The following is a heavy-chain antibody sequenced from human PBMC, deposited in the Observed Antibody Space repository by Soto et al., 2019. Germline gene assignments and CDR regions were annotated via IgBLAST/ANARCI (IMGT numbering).Heavy chain of an antibody. Sequence: QVQLVESGGGVVQPGRSLRLSCAASGFTFSSYAMHWVRQALGKGLEWVAVISYDGSNKYYADSVKGRFTISRDNSKNTLYLQMNSLRAEDTAVYYCASDIVVVPAATRADYWGQGTLVTVSS. CDR1: GFTFSSYA. CDR2: ISYDGSNK. CDR3: ASDIVVVPAATRADY. V-gene: IGHV3-30-3*01. D-gene: IGHD2-2*01. J-gene: IGHJ4*02.